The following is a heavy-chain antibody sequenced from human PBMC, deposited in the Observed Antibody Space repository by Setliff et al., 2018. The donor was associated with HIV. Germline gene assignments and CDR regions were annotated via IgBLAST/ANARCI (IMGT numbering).Heavy chain of an antibody. CDR2: ITNDGTTT. V-gene: IGHV3-74*01. Sequence: ETLSLTCAVCGGSFSGYYWSWIRQAPGKGLVWVSRITNDGTTTTYADSVKGRFTISRDNAKNTLYLQMNSLKVEDTAVYYCARDATRGGDFDFWGQGTLVTVSS. CDR3: ARDATRGGDFDF. D-gene: IGHD1-26*01. CDR1: GGSFSGYY. J-gene: IGHJ4*02.